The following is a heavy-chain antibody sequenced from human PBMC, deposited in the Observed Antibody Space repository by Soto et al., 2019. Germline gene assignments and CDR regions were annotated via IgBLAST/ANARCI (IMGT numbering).Heavy chain of an antibody. D-gene: IGHD6-25*01. Sequence: QVQLQESGPGLVKSSQTLSLTCTVSGGSISSGGYYWSWIRQHPGKGLEWIGYIYYSGSTYYNPSLKSRVTISVDTSKNQFSLKLSSVTAADTAVYYCARGKRLRPNWFDPWGQGTLVTVSS. J-gene: IGHJ5*02. V-gene: IGHV4-31*03. CDR3: ARGKRLRPNWFDP. CDR2: IYYSGST. CDR1: GGSISSGGYY.